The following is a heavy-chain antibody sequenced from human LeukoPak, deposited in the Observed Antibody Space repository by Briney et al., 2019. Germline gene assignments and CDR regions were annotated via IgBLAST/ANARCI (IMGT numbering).Heavy chain of an antibody. Sequence: SETLSLTCAVYGGSFSGYYWSWIRQPPGKGLEWIGEINHSGSTNYNPSLKRRVTISVDTSKHQFSLKLSSVTAADTAVYYCARGSGYSYGPGHAFDIWGQGTMVTVSS. J-gene: IGHJ3*02. CDR3: ARGSGYSYGPGHAFDI. D-gene: IGHD5-18*01. CDR1: GGSFSGYY. CDR2: INHSGST. V-gene: IGHV4-34*01.